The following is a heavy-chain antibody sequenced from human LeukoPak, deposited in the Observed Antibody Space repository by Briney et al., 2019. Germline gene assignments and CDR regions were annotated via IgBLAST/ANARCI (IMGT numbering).Heavy chain of an antibody. V-gene: IGHV4-39*07. J-gene: IGHJ4*01. D-gene: IGHD6-25*01. CDR3: ASQDAAGYYFDY. CDR1: GGSISSSSYY. CDR2: IYYSGST. Sequence: PSETLSLTCTVSGGSISSSSYYWGWIRQPPGKGLEWIGSIYYSGSTYYNPSLKSRVTISVDTSKNQFSLKLSSVTAADTAVYYCASQDAAGYYFDYXGHGTLVTVPS.